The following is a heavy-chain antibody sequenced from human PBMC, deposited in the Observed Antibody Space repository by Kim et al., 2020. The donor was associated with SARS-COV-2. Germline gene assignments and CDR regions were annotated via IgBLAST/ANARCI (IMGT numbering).Heavy chain of an antibody. Sequence: SVKVSCKASGGTFSSYTISWVRQAPGQGLEWMGRIIPILGIANYAQKFQGRVTITADKSTSTAYMELSSLRSEDTAVYYCARDGYYGSGSYHYFDYWGQGTLVTVSS. CDR1: GGTFSSYT. CDR3: ARDGYYGSGSYHYFDY. J-gene: IGHJ4*02. CDR2: IIPILGIA. V-gene: IGHV1-69*04. D-gene: IGHD3-10*01.